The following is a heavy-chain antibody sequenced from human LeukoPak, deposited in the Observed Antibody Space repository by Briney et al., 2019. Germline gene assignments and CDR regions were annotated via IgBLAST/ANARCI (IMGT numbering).Heavy chain of an antibody. D-gene: IGHD4-17*01. CDR1: GFTFSAYT. CDR3: ARDSDDYGDSLYFDY. CDR2: IKQDGSEK. Sequence: GGSLRLSCAASGFTFSAYTMNWVRQAPGKGLEWVANIKQDGSEKYYVDSVKGRFTISRDNAKNSLYLQMNSLRAEDTAVYYCARDSDDYGDSLYFDYWGQGTLVTVSS. J-gene: IGHJ4*02. V-gene: IGHV3-7*01.